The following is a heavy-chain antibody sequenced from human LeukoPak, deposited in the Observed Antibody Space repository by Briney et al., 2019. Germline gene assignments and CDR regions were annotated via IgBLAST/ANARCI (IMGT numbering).Heavy chain of an antibody. Sequence: PGGSLILSCTASGFTFSTYSMIWVRQAPGKGLEWVSYIRSSGSTTYYADSVQGRFTISRDDAENSLYLQMNSLRDEDTAVYYCARVNYYALDYWGQGALVTVSS. CDR2: IRSSGSTT. J-gene: IGHJ4*02. CDR1: GFTFSTYS. CDR3: ARVNYYALDY. V-gene: IGHV3-48*02. D-gene: IGHD3-10*01.